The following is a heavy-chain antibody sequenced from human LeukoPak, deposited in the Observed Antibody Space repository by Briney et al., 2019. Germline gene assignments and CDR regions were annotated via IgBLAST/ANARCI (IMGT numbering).Heavy chain of an antibody. V-gene: IGHV4-59*12. CDR1: GGSISTYY. J-gene: IGHJ3*02. Sequence: PSETLSLTCTVSGGSISTYYWSWIRQPPGKGLEWIAHMYYSGSTNYNPSLKSRVTISVDTSKNQFSLKLSSVTAADTAVYYCARDLAVAAPGLGYAFDIWGQGTMVTVSS. CDR3: ARDLAVAAPGLGYAFDI. CDR2: MYYSGST. D-gene: IGHD6-19*01.